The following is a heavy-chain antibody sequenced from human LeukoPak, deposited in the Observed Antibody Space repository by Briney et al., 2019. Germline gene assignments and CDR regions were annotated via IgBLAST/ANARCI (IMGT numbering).Heavy chain of an antibody. D-gene: IGHD6-13*01. CDR3: ARDVRVKQQLTIRGSDYFYYMDV. CDR2: IIPIFGTA. J-gene: IGHJ6*03. Sequence: GASVKVSCKASGYTFTSYGISWVRQAPGQGLEWMGGIIPIFGTANYAQKFQGRVTIYSDGSTSTDYMELSSMRSEDTAVYYCARDVRVKQQLTIRGSDYFYYMDVWGNGTTVIVSS. CDR1: GYTFTSYG. V-gene: IGHV1-69*13.